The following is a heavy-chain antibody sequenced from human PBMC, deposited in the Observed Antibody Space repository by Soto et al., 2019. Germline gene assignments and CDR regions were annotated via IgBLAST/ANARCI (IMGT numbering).Heavy chain of an antibody. CDR1: GYAFFSYG. Sequence: QVQLVQSGTAVKKPGASVKVSCKAYGYAFFSYGISWVRQAPGEGLEWVGWISGNNGNTNYAQKCQGRVSMTTDTATSTAYIDLRSLRSDDTAVYYCARDDSAMTFPFDYWGQGTLVTVSS. CDR2: ISGNNGNT. D-gene: IGHD5-18*01. J-gene: IGHJ4*02. CDR3: ARDDSAMTFPFDY. V-gene: IGHV1-18*01.